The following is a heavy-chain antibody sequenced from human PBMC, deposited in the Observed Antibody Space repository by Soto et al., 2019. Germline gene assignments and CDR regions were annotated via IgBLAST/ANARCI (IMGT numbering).Heavy chain of an antibody. J-gene: IGHJ4*02. Sequence: PSETLSLTCAVYGGSFSGYYWTWIRQPPGTGLEWIGEINHSGSTNYNPSLKSRVTISVDTSKNQFSLKLTSVTAADTAVYYCGGKKIMGLFDYWGRGTLVTVS. CDR2: INHSGST. CDR1: GGSFSGYY. V-gene: IGHV4-34*01. CDR3: GGKKIMGLFDY. D-gene: IGHD3-16*01.